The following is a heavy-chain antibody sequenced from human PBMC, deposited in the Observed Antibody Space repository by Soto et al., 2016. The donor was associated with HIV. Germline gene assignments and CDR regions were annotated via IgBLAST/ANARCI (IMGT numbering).Heavy chain of an antibody. CDR3: ARHAVGVMGSTTSWFFDY. V-gene: IGHV4-39*01. J-gene: IGHJ4*02. D-gene: IGHD2-2*01. CDR1: GGSISGSGHY. CDR2: VSYSGST. Sequence: QLQLQESGPGLVKPSETLSLTCTVSGGSISGSGHYWGWIRQPPGKGLQWIASVSYSGSTYYNPSLEGRVTVSVDTSKKQPSLKLSSVTAADTALYYCARHAVGVMGSTTSWFFDYVGPGNPGHRLL.